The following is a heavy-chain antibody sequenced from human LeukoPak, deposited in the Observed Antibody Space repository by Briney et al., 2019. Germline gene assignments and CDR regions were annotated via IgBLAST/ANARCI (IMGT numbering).Heavy chain of an antibody. CDR1: GGTFSSYA. Sequence: GASVKVSCRASGGTFSSYAISWVRQAPGQGLEWMGGIIPIFGTANYAQKFQGRVTITADESTSTAYMELSSLRSEDTAVYYCARGEDWGSSGWHLLYWGQGTLVTVSS. V-gene: IGHV1-69*13. D-gene: IGHD6-19*01. J-gene: IGHJ4*02. CDR3: ARGEDWGSSGWHLLY. CDR2: IIPIFGTA.